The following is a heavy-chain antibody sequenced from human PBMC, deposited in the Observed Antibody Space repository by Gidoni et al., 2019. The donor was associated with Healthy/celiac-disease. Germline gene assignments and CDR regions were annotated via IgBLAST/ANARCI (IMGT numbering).Heavy chain of an antibody. J-gene: IGHJ3*02. Sequence: QVQLVESGGGVVQPGRSRRLSCAASGFTFSSYGMHWVRQAPGKGLEWVAVIWYDGSNKYYADSVKGRFTISRDNSKNTLNLQMNSLRAEDTAVYYCARVHFWSGYLDAFDIWGQGTMVTVSS. CDR1: GFTFSSYG. V-gene: IGHV3-33*01. CDR2: IWYDGSNK. D-gene: IGHD3-3*02. CDR3: ARVHFWSGYLDAFDI.